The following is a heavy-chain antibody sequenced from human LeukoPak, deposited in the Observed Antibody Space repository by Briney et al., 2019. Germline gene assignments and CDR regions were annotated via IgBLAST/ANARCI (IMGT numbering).Heavy chain of an antibody. CDR3: ASGGSSSMYYYMDV. D-gene: IGHD6-6*01. CDR2: IYTSGCT. CDR1: GGSISSYY. Sequence: SETLSLTCTVSGGSISSYYWSWIRQPAGKGLEWIGRIYTSGCTNYNPSLKSRVTMSADTSKNQFSLKLSSVTAADTAVYYCASGGSSSMYYYMDVWGKGTTVTVSS. V-gene: IGHV4-4*07. J-gene: IGHJ6*03.